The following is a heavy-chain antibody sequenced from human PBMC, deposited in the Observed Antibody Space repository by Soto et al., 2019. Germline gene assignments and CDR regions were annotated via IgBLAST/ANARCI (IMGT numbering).Heavy chain of an antibody. Sequence: QVQLVQSGAEVKMPGAAVKVSCKASGYTFTNYYIHWVRQAPGQGLEWMGVINPSGGSTTYAQRFKGRVTLTRDTSTSTVYMQLSSLSSGDTAVYYCARTSLDYICDYWGQGTLVTVSS. CDR1: GYTFTNYY. D-gene: IGHD4-4*01. CDR3: ARTSLDYICDY. V-gene: IGHV1-46*01. J-gene: IGHJ4*02. CDR2: INPSGGST.